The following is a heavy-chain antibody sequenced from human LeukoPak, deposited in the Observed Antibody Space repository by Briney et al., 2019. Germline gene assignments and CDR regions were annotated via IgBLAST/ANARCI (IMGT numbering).Heavy chain of an antibody. V-gene: IGHV4-39*07. CDR2: ISYSGST. CDR1: GGSISSTNYY. J-gene: IGHJ3*02. Sequence: SETLSLTCTVSGGSISSTNYYWGWIRQPPGKGLEWIGTISYSGSTYYNPSLKSRVSISVETSKNQFSLRLSSVTAADTAVYYCARAGSGDAFDIWGQGTMVTVSS. CDR3: ARAGSGDAFDI. D-gene: IGHD3-3*01.